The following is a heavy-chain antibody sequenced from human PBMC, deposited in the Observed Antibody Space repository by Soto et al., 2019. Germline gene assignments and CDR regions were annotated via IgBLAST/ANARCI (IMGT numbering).Heavy chain of an antibody. V-gene: IGHV4-59*01. Sequence: PSETLSLTCTVSGGSMIAYYWNWMRQPPGKGLQWIGYTYYSGSTTYNPSLKSRVTISVDSSKNQFSLKLDSVTPVDTAVYYCARVRGTAGKRYFDYWGPGTLVTVSS. D-gene: IGHD6-13*01. J-gene: IGHJ4*01. CDR3: ARVRGTAGKRYFDY. CDR2: TYYSGST. CDR1: GGSMIAYY.